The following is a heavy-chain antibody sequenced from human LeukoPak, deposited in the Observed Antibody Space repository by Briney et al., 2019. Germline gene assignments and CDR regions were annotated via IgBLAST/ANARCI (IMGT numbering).Heavy chain of an antibody. CDR1: GFTFSSYG. J-gene: IGHJ4*02. CDR3: AREDYGEPDGYHY. Sequence: GGSLRLSCAASGFTFSSYGMSWVRQAPGKGLEWVSVIYSGGSTYYADSVKGRFTISRDNSKNTLYLQMNSLRAEDTAVYYCAREDYGEPDGYHYWGQGTLVTVSS. V-gene: IGHV3-66*01. D-gene: IGHD4-17*01. CDR2: IYSGGST.